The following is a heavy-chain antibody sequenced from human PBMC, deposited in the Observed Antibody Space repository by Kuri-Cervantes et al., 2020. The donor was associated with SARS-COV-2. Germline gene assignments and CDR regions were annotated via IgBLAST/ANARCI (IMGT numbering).Heavy chain of an antibody. J-gene: IGHJ6*03. D-gene: IGHD3-3*01. Sequence: SVKVSCKASGGTFSSYAISWVRQAPGQGLEWMGGIIPIFGIANYAQKFQGRVTITADKSTSTAYMELSSMKASDTAMYYCARHGDPYDFWSGYSTYYYMDVWGKGTTVTVSS. CDR2: IIPIFGIA. CDR1: GGTFSSYA. CDR3: ARHGDPYDFWSGYSTYYYMDV. V-gene: IGHV1-69*10.